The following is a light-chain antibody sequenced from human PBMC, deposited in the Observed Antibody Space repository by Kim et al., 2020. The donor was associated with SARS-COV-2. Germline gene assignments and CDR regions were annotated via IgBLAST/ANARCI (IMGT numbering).Light chain of an antibody. Sequence: GQSITISCSGTSSDVGAYNYVSWYQQHPGKAPKLMIYDVSKRPSGVSNRFSASKSDNTASLTISGLQADDEADYYCSAYRSSGTLIFGGGTQLTVL. CDR2: DVS. CDR3: SAYRSSGTLI. J-gene: IGLJ2*01. V-gene: IGLV2-14*03. CDR1: SSDVGAYNY.